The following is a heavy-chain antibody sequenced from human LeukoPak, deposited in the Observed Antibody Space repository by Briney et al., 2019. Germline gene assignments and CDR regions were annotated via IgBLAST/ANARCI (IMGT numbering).Heavy chain of an antibody. CDR3: ARVTGYMIEDYFDY. CDR1: GGSISSYH. J-gene: IGHJ4*02. V-gene: IGHV4-59*01. Sequence: KPSETLSLTCTVSGGSISSYHWSWIRQPPGKGLEWIGYIYYSGSTNYNPSLKSRVTISVDTSKNQFSLKLRSVTAADTAVYYCARVTGYMIEDYFDYWGQGTLVTVSS. D-gene: IGHD3-22*01. CDR2: IYYSGST.